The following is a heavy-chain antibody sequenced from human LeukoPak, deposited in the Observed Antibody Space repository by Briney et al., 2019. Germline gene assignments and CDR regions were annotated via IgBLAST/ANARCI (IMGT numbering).Heavy chain of an antibody. J-gene: IGHJ4*02. V-gene: IGHV3-23*01. D-gene: IGHD3-22*01. Sequence: GGSPRLSCAASGFTFSSYGMSWVRQAPGNGLEWVSAISGSGGSTYYADSVKGRFTISRDNSKNTLYLQMNSLRAEDTAVYYCAKDDYYDSSGHPFDYWGQGTLVTVSS. CDR1: GFTFSSYG. CDR2: ISGSGGST. CDR3: AKDDYYDSSGHPFDY.